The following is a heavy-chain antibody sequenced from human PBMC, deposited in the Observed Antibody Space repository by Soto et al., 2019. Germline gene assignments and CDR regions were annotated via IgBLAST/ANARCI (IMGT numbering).Heavy chain of an antibody. Sequence: QVQLQESGPGLVKPSETLSLTCTVSGDSMNTHYFNWIRQSPGKGLECIGYIDSSGSTNSLASLQCRVIMSLDTSKKQLYLKLTSVTAADTAVYFCAREASGYYGSYFDYWGQGILVTVSS. CDR3: AREASGYYGSYFDY. D-gene: IGHD3-22*01. V-gene: IGHV4-59*11. CDR2: IDSSGST. J-gene: IGHJ4*02. CDR1: GDSMNTHY.